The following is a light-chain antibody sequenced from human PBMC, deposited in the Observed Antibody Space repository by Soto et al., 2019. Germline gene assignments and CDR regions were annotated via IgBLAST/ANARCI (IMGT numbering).Light chain of an antibody. CDR1: QSVSSRY. CDR3: QQYGRSPPWT. CDR2: DAS. V-gene: IGKV3-20*01. J-gene: IGKJ1*01. Sequence: EIVLTQSPATLSLSPGERATLSCRASQSVSSRYLACYQQKPGQAPRLLIYDASSRATGIPDRFSGSGSGTDFTLTSRGLEPEDFAVYYCQQYGRSPPWTFGQGTKVDIK.